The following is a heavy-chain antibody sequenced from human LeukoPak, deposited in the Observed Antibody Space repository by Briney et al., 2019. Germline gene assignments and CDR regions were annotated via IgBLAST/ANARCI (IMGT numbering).Heavy chain of an antibody. D-gene: IGHD3-22*01. CDR1: GGSISSSSYY. Sequence: SETLSLTCTVSGGSISSSSYYWGWIRQPPGKGLEWIGSIYYSGSTYYNPSLKSRVTISVDTSKNQFSLKLSSVTAADTAVYYCARNYYDSSGYYYLYLDYWGQGTLVTVSS. V-gene: IGHV4-39*07. CDR3: ARNYYDSSGYYYLYLDY. CDR2: IYYSGST. J-gene: IGHJ4*02.